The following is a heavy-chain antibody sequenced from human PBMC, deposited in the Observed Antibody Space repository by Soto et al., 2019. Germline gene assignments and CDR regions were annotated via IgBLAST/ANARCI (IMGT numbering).Heavy chain of an antibody. V-gene: IGHV3-23*01. J-gene: IGHJ6*02. Sequence: GSPRLPCATSWFTFNRYAMSWVRPAPGKGLEWVSAISGSGGSTYYADSVKGRFTISRDNSKNTLYLQMNSLRAEDTAVYYCAKLPSPIYGMDVWGQGTTVTVSS. CDR1: WFTFNRYA. CDR3: AKLPSPIYGMDV. CDR2: ISGSGGST.